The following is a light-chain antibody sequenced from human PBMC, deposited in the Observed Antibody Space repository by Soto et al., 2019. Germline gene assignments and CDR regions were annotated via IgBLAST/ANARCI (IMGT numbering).Light chain of an antibody. V-gene: IGLV2-14*03. CDR3: SSYTTSSSLV. J-gene: IGLJ2*01. CDR1: SSDVGTYKY. Sequence: SALTKPASGNTSPGGSISITYTGTSSDVGTYKYVSWYQHHPGKAPKLMIYDVSNRPSGVSNRFSGSKSGNTASLIISGRQTEDEADYYCSSYTTSSSLVFGGGTK. CDR2: DVS.